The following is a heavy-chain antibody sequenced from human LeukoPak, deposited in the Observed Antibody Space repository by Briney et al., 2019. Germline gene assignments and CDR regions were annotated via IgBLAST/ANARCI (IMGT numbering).Heavy chain of an antibody. J-gene: IGHJ4*02. CDR2: NNDGSGT. V-gene: IGHV3-74*01. Sequence: GGSLRLSCAASGFTFSSYAMSWVRQAPGKGLAWVSRNNDGSGTSYADSVKGRFTISRDNAKNTLYLQMNSLRVEDTALYYCARDGILGSYDCWGQGTLVTVSS. D-gene: IGHD2-15*01. CDR1: GFTFSSYA. CDR3: ARDGILGSYDC.